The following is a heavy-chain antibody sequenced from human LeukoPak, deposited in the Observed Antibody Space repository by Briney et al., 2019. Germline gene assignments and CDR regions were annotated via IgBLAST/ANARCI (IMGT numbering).Heavy chain of an antibody. CDR2: ITWDGGST. J-gene: IGHJ4*02. Sequence: GGSLRLSCAASGFTFDDYTMHWVRQAPGKGLEWVSLITWDGGSTYYADSVKGRFTISRDNAKNSLYLQMNSLRAEDTALYYCARNPYDYVWGSYRANSLDYWGQGTLVTVSS. CDR3: ARNPYDYVWGSYRANSLDY. CDR1: GFTFDDYT. V-gene: IGHV3-43*01. D-gene: IGHD3-16*02.